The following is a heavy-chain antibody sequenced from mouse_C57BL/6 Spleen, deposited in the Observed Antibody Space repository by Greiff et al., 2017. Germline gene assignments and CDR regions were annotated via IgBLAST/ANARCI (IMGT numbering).Heavy chain of an antibody. CDR1: AFTFSDYG. CDR3: ARGDYDVKGYYFDY. CDR2: ISSGSSTI. Sequence: EVQVVESVGCLVKPGGSLQLSCAASAFTFSDYGMHWVRQAPEKGLEWVAYISSGSSTIYYADTVKGRFTISRDNAKNTLFLQMTSLRSEDTAMYYCARGDYDVKGYYFDYWGQGNTRTVSS. D-gene: IGHD2-4*01. J-gene: IGHJ2*01. V-gene: IGHV5-17*01.